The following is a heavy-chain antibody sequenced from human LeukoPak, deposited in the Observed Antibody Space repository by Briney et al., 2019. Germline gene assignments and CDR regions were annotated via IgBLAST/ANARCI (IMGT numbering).Heavy chain of an antibody. CDR3: AKDDGGSYYIYYYYMDV. D-gene: IGHD1-26*01. Sequence: GGSLRLSCAASGFTFSSYSMNWVRQAPGKGLEWVSSISSSSSNIYYADSVKGRFTISRDNAKNSLYLQMNSLRAEDTAVYYCAKDDGGSYYIYYYYMDVWGKGTTVTISS. J-gene: IGHJ6*03. V-gene: IGHV3-21*04. CDR2: ISSSSSNI. CDR1: GFTFSSYS.